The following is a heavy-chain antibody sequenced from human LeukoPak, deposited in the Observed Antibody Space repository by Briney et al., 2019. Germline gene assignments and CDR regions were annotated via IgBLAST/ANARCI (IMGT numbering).Heavy chain of an antibody. V-gene: IGHV3-74*01. CDR1: GFTFSSYW. CDR2: INTGGSST. Sequence: GGSLRLSCAASGFTFSSYWMHWVRQAPGKGLVWVSRINTGGSSTDYADSVKGRFSISRDNAKNTLYLQMNSLRGEDTAVYYCARGSGTGDVWGKGTTVTVSS. J-gene: IGHJ6*04. D-gene: IGHD3-3*01. CDR3: ARGSGTGDV.